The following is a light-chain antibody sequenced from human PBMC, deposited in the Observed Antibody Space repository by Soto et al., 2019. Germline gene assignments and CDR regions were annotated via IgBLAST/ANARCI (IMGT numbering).Light chain of an antibody. J-gene: IGLJ1*01. CDR2: NNN. V-gene: IGLV1-44*01. CDR3: ASWDVSLNGLYV. Sequence: QSVLTQPPSASGTPGPRVTISCSGSSSNIGSGSVNWYQQLPGTAPKLLIYNNNQWPSGVPDRFSGSKSGTSASLAISGLQSEDEADYYCASWDVSLNGLYVFGTGTKLTVL. CDR1: SSNIGSGS.